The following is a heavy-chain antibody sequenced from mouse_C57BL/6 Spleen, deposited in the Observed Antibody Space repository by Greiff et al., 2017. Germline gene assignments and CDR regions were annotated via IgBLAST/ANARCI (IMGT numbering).Heavy chain of an antibody. CDR3: ARHEGDYHGRGYAMDY. V-gene: IGHV1-62-2*01. D-gene: IGHD1-1*01. Sequence: QVQLKESGAELVKPGASVKLSCKASGYTFTEYTIHWVKQRSGQGLEWIGWFYPGSGSIKYNEKFKDKATLTADKSSSTVYMELSRLTSEDSAVYFCARHEGDYHGRGYAMDYWGQGTSVTVSS. CDR1: GYTFTEYT. J-gene: IGHJ4*01. CDR2: FYPGSGSI.